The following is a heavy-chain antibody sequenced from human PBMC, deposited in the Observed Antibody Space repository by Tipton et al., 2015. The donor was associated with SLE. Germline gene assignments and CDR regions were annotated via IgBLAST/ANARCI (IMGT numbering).Heavy chain of an antibody. Sequence: TLSLTCTVSGGSISSYYWSWIRQPPGKGLEWIGYIYYSGSTNYNPSLKSRVTISVDTSKNQFSLKLSSVTAADTAVYYCAREYCSGGSCSGMDVWGQGP. CDR2: IYYSGST. CDR3: AREYCSGGSCSGMDV. J-gene: IGHJ6*02. CDR1: GGSISSYY. D-gene: IGHD2-15*01. V-gene: IGHV4-59*01.